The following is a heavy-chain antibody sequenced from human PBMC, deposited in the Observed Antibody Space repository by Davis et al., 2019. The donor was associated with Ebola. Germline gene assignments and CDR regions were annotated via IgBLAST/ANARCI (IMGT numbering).Heavy chain of an antibody. CDR1: RYTFTSYA. CDR3: ARNVGGLFDF. CDR2: MNPNSGNT. V-gene: IGHV1-3*01. J-gene: IGHJ4*02. Sequence: ASVKVSCKASRYTFTSYALHWVRQAPGQRLEGMGWMNPNSGNTGQAQKFQGRVTMTTDPSTTTAYMELNSLRSDDTAVDYCARNVGGLFDFWGQGTLVTVSS. D-gene: IGHD2-15*01.